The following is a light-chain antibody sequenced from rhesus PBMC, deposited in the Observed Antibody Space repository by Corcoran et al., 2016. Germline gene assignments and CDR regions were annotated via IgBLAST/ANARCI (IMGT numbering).Light chain of an antibody. CDR1: QGISSW. CDR2: KAS. CDR3: QQYNSAPT. J-gene: IGKJ1*01. V-gene: IGKV1-21*01. Sequence: DIQMTQSPSSLSASVGDRVTITCRASQGISSWLAWYQQKPGKAPKLLIYKASSLQSGVPPRFSGSGSGTDFTLTNSSLQPEECATYYCQQYNSAPTFGQGTKVEIK.